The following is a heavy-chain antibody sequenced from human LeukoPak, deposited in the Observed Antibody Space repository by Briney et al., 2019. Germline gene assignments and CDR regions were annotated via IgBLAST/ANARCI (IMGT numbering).Heavy chain of an antibody. J-gene: IGHJ5*02. Sequence: ASVKVSCKASGYTFTSYDINWVRQATGQGLEWMGWMNPNSGNTGYAQKFQGRVTMTRNTSISTAYMELSSLRSEDTAVYYCARVSEYYDSSGYYPYNWFDPWGQGTLVTVSS. D-gene: IGHD3-22*01. CDR1: GYTFTSYD. CDR2: MNPNSGNT. CDR3: ARVSEYYDSSGYYPYNWFDP. V-gene: IGHV1-8*01.